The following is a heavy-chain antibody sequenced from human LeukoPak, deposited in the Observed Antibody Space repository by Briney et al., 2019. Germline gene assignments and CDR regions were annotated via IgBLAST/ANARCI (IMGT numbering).Heavy chain of an antibody. CDR3: ARRGESTNYGDYRFDS. CDR1: GFTFRNYG. CDR2: ISSTGGNT. D-gene: IGHD4-17*01. Sequence: PGGSLRLSCAASGFTFRNYGMHWVRQAPGKGLEWVSAISSTGGNTYHADSVKGRFTISRDNSKNTLYLQMNRLRVEDTAVYYCARRGESTNYGDYRFDSWGQGTLVIVSS. V-gene: IGHV3-23*01. J-gene: IGHJ4*02.